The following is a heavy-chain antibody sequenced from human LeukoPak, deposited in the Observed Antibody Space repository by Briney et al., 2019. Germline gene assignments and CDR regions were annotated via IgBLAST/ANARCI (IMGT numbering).Heavy chain of an antibody. D-gene: IGHD2-2*01. V-gene: IGHV4-34*01. Sequence: SETLSLTCAVYGGSFSGYYWSWIRQPPGKGLEWVGEINHSGSTNYNPSLKSRVTISVDTSKNQFSLKLSSVTAADTAVYYCARVRCSSTSCYAGHYYYYYYMDVWGKGTTVTVSS. J-gene: IGHJ6*03. CDR2: INHSGST. CDR1: GGSFSGYY. CDR3: ARVRCSSTSCYAGHYYYYYYMDV.